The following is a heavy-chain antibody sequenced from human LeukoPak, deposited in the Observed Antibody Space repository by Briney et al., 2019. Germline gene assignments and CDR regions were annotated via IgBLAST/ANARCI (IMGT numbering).Heavy chain of an antibody. Sequence: GSLRLSFVASGFTFSTYPMHWVRQAPSKGLEWVAVISYDGSNKYYADSVKGRFTISRDNSKNTLYLQMNSLRAEDTAVYYCARGRSAWYEDYWGQGTLVTVSS. D-gene: IGHD6-19*01. CDR2: ISYDGSNK. CDR1: GFTFSTYP. J-gene: IGHJ4*02. V-gene: IGHV3-30*04. CDR3: ARGRSAWYEDY.